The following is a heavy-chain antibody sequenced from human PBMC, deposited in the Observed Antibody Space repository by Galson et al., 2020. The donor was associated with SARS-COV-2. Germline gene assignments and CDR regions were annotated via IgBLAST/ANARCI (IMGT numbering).Heavy chain of an antibody. D-gene: IGHD3-3*01. CDR1: GYTFTSHG. Sequence: ASVKVSCKTSGYTFTSHGINWVRQAPGQGLEWMGWNNTYNGNTNYTQKVQGRVTMTTDTSTSTAYMEVRSLRPDDTAVYYCARGMTLYYDFWSGYSDFDLWGQGTLVTVSS. J-gene: IGHJ4*02. CDR2: NNTYNGNT. CDR3: ARGMTLYYDFWSGYSDFDL. V-gene: IGHV1-18*04.